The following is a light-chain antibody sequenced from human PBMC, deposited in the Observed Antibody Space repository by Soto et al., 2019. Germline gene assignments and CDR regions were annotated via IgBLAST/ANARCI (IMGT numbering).Light chain of an antibody. Sequence: SYELTQPLSLSVALGQTARITCGGNNIVSKNVHWYQQKPGQAPVLVIYRDSNRPSGIPDRISGSNSGNTAALTINRAQAGDEADYYCQVWDSNTVVLGGGTKLTVL. J-gene: IGLJ2*01. CDR3: QVWDSNTVV. CDR1: NIVSKN. CDR2: RDS. V-gene: IGLV3-9*01.